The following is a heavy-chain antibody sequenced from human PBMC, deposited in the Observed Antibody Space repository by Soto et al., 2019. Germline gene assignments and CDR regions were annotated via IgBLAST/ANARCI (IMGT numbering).Heavy chain of an antibody. J-gene: IGHJ4*02. CDR1: GFTFSDYY. CDR2: ISSSSSYT. D-gene: IGHD3-22*01. Sequence: QVQLVESGGGLVKPGGSLRLSCAASGFTFSDYYMSWIRQAPGKGLEWVSYISSSSSYTNYADSVKGRFTISRDNAKNSLYLQMNSLRADDTAVYYCARGIGSGYLSPIDYWGQGTLVTVSS. V-gene: IGHV3-11*05. CDR3: ARGIGSGYLSPIDY.